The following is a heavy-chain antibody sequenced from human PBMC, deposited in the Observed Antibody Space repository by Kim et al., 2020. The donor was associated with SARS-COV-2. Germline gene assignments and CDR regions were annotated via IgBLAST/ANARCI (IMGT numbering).Heavy chain of an antibody. V-gene: IGHV3-48*02. CDR3: ARGLWFYAFDI. D-gene: IGHD3-10*01. Sequence: GGSLRLSCATSGFRFTEYSMNWVRQVPGKGLEWISYISSFGSVIHYADSVKGRFTISRDNDKNSVYLQMNSLRDEDTAVYYCARGLWFYAFDIWGQGTMVTVSS. CDR1: GFRFTEYS. CDR2: ISSFGSVI. J-gene: IGHJ3*02.